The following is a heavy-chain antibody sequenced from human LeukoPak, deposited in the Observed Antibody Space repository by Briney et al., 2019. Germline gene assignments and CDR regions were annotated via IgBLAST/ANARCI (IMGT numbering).Heavy chain of an antibody. Sequence: ASVKVSCKASGYTFTSYYMHWVRQAPGQGLEWMGIINPSGGSTSYAQKFQGRVTMTRDTSTSTVYMELSSLRSDDTAVYYCARTHRLPYYMDVWGKGTTVTISS. CDR2: INPSGGST. J-gene: IGHJ6*03. V-gene: IGHV1-46*01. CDR3: ARTHRLPYYMDV. CDR1: GYTFTSYY.